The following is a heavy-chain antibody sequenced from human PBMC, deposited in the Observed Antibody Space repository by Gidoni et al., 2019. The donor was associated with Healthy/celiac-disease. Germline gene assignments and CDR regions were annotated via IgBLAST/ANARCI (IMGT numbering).Heavy chain of an antibody. Sequence: QVQLQESGPGLVKPSPTLSLTCTVSGDSISSGSYYWSWIRQPAGKGLEWIGRIYTSGSTNYNPSLKSRVTISVDTSKNQFSLKLSSVTAADTAVYYCARTPRIAVAAYGMDVWGQGTTVTVSS. CDR1: GDSISSGSYY. CDR3: ARTPRIAVAAYGMDV. V-gene: IGHV4-61*02. D-gene: IGHD6-19*01. CDR2: IYTSGST. J-gene: IGHJ6*02.